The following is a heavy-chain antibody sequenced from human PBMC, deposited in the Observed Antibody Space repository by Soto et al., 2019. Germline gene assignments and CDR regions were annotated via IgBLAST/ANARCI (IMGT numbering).Heavy chain of an antibody. CDR1: AFTFSSYS. CDR3: ARSQRNGAMDV. D-gene: IGHD2-8*01. V-gene: IGHV3-21*01. Sequence: PGESLRLSCVGSAFTFSSYSLNWVRQAPGKGLEWVSSITSGSSFIDYADSVKGRFTISRDDAKNSLFLQMSSLRADDTAVYYCARSQRNGAMDVWGQGTTVTVSS. CDR2: ITSGSSFI. J-gene: IGHJ6*02.